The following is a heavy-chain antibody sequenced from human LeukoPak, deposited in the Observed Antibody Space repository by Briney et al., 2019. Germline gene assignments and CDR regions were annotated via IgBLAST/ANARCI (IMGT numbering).Heavy chain of an antibody. CDR1: GFTFSRYA. CDR2: ISGSADST. CDR3: AKGYRGIFWTATTLGNYFDY. Sequence: PGGSLRLSCAASGFTFSRYAMSWVRQAPGKGLEWVSGISGSADSTYYADSVKGRFTISRDNSKNTLYLQMNGLRAEDTAVYYCAKGYRGIFWTATTLGNYFDYWGQGTLVTVSS. J-gene: IGHJ4*02. D-gene: IGHD3/OR15-3a*01. V-gene: IGHV3-23*01.